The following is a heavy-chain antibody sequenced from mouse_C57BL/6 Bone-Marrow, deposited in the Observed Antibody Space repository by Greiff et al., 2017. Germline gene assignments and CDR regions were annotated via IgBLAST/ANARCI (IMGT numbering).Heavy chain of an antibody. CDR1: GYTFTSYW. J-gene: IGHJ2*01. CDR3: ARKDWDAFDY. V-gene: IGHV1-72*01. D-gene: IGHD4-1*01. CDR2: IDPNSGGT. Sequence: QVQLQQPGAELVKPGASVKLSCKASGYTFTSYWMHWVKQRPGRGLGWIGRIDPNSGGTKYNEKFKSKATLTVDKPSSTAYMQLSSLTSEDSAVYYCARKDWDAFDYWGQGTTLTVSS.